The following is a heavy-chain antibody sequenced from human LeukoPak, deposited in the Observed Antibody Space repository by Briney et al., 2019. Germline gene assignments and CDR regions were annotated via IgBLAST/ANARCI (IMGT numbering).Heavy chain of an antibody. CDR1: GGSISSGGYY. V-gene: IGHV4-31*03. CDR2: IYYSGST. D-gene: IGHD2-21*02. CDR3: ARTEVVTATIDY. J-gene: IGHJ4*02. Sequence: SQTLSLTCTVSGGSISSGGYYWSWIRQHPGKGLEWIGYIYYSGSTYYNPSLKSRVTISVDTSKNQFSLKLSSVTAADTAVYYCARTEVVTATIDYWGQGTLVTVSS.